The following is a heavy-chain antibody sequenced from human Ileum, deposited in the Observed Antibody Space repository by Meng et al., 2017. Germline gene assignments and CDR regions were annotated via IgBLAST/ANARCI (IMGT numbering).Heavy chain of an antibody. CDR3: VREFRGGYFDY. J-gene: IGHJ4*02. D-gene: IGHD3-16*01. V-gene: IGHV1-46*02. Sequence: VELVESGAEVKKPGASVKVSCKSSEYSFNNYYLHWMRQAPGQGLEWLGVSNPGGGSTNYAQKFQGRVTMTRDTSANTVYMELGSLKSEDTAVYYCVREFRGGYFDYWGQGTLVTVSS. CDR1: EYSFNNYY. CDR2: SNPGGGST.